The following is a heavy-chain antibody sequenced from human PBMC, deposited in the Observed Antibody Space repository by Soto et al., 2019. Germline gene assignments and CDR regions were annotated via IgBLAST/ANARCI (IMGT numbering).Heavy chain of an antibody. Sequence: WETKSLTCSFSGCTISNYYLILIRPPPGKGLEWIGYIYYSASTNYNPSLKSRVTISVDTSKNQFSLKLSSVTAADTAVYYCARVWGGAFDIWGQGTMVTVSS. D-gene: IGHD3-10*01. CDR2: IYYSAST. V-gene: IGHV4-59*01. CDR3: ARVWGGAFDI. CDR1: GCTISNYY. J-gene: IGHJ3*02.